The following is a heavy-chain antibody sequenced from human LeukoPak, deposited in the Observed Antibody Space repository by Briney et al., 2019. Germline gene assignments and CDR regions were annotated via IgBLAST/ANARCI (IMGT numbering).Heavy chain of an antibody. J-gene: IGHJ4*02. D-gene: IGHD3-22*01. Sequence: GGSLRLSCAASGFTFDDYAMHWVRQAPGKGLEWVSGISWNSGSIGYADSVKGRFTISRDNAKNSLYLQMNSLRAEDTALCYCAKSYYYDSSGYYDYWGQGTLVTVSS. CDR3: AKSYYYDSSGYYDY. V-gene: IGHV3-9*01. CDR1: GFTFDDYA. CDR2: ISWNSGSI.